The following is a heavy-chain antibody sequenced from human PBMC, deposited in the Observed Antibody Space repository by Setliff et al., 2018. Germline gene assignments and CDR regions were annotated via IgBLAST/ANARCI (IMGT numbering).Heavy chain of an antibody. V-gene: IGHV4-38-2*01. CDR1: GYSISSGYY. Sequence: KPSETLSLTCAVSGYSISSGYYWGWIRQPPGKGLEWIGYIYYSGSTNYNPSLKSRVTISVDTSKNQFSLKLSSVTAADTAVYYCARGGGYYFGYYYYGMDVWGQGTTVTVSS. CDR2: IYYSGST. CDR3: ARGGGYYFGYYYYGMDV. D-gene: IGHD3-22*01. J-gene: IGHJ6*02.